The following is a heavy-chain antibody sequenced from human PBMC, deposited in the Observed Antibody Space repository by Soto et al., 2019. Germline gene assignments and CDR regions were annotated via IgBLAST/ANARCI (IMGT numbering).Heavy chain of an antibody. V-gene: IGHV3-23*01. CDR2: ISGSGGST. Sequence: GGSLRLSCAASGFTFSSYAMSWVRQAPGKGLEWVSAISGSGGSTYYADSVKGRFTISRDNSKNTLYLQMNSLRAEDTAVYYCAKGPPEGAAAVSDPSFDPWGQGTLVTVSS. CDR3: AKGPPEGAAAVSDPSFDP. CDR1: GFTFSSYA. D-gene: IGHD6-13*01. J-gene: IGHJ5*02.